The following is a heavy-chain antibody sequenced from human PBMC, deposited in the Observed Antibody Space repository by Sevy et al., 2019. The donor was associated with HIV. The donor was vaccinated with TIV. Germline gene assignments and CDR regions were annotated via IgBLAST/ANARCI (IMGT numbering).Heavy chain of an antibody. CDR1: GFTFSKYS. Sequence: GGCLRLSCAASGFTFSKYSMSWVRQPPGKGLEWVSTLSFGCGEINHADSVKGRFTISRDNSKNSLYLQMNNLRAEDTAVHYCAREGCTKPHDYWGQGTLVTVSS. CDR2: LSFGCGEI. CDR3: AREGCTKPHDY. V-gene: IGHV3-23*01. D-gene: IGHD2-8*01. J-gene: IGHJ4*02.